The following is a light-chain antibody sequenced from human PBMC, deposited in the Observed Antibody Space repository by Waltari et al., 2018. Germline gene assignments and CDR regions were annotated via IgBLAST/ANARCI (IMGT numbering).Light chain of an antibody. CDR2: GAS. Sequence: EIVMTQSPATLSVSPGERATLSCRASQSVSSNLAWYQQKPGQAPRLLIYGASNRATCIPARFSGSGSGTEFTLTISSRQSEDFAVYYCQQYNNWPPWTFGQGNKVEIK. CDR1: QSVSSN. J-gene: IGKJ1*01. V-gene: IGKV3-15*01. CDR3: QQYNNWPPWT.